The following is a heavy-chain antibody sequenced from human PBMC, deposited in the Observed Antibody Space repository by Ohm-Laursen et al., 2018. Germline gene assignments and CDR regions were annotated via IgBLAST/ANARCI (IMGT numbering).Heavy chain of an antibody. J-gene: IGHJ4*02. Sequence: SVKVSCKASGFTFTSSAMQWVRQARGQRLEWIGWIVVGSGNTNYAQKFQERVTITRDMSTSTAYMELSSLRSEDTAVYYCAAISVVGATTRGDLEYWGQGTLVTVSS. CDR1: GFTFTSSA. CDR3: AAISVVGATTRGDLEY. CDR2: IVVGSGNT. V-gene: IGHV1-58*02. D-gene: IGHD1-26*01.